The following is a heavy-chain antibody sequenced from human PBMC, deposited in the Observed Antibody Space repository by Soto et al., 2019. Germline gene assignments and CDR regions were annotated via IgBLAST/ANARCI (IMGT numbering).Heavy chain of an antibody. J-gene: IGHJ6*02. CDR2: ISAYNGNT. D-gene: IGHD3-9*01. CDR1: GYTFTSYG. V-gene: IGHV1-18*01. CDR3: ARVSRFDYDVFVPDYYYYGMDV. Sequence: GASVKVSCKASGYTFTSYGISWVRQAPGQGLEWMGWISAYNGNTSYAQKLQGRVTMTTDTSTSTAYMELRSLRSDDTAVYYCARVSRFDYDVFVPDYYYYGMDVWGQGTTVTVSS.